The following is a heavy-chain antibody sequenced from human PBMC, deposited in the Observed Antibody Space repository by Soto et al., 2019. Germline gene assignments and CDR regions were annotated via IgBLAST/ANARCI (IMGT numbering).Heavy chain of an antibody. CDR3: AKEGSGLNYYFDY. CDR2: ISNDASNK. CDR1: GFTFSNYG. D-gene: IGHD6-25*01. V-gene: IGHV3-30*18. Sequence: PGGSLRLSCAASGFTFSNYGMHWVRQAPGKGLEWVALISNDASNKYYADSVKGRSTISRDNSKNTLYLQMNSLRAEDTALYYCAKEGSGLNYYFDYWGQGTLVTVSS. J-gene: IGHJ4*02.